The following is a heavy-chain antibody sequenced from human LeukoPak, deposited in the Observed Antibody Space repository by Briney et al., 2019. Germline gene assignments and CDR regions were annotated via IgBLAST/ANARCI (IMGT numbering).Heavy chain of an antibody. V-gene: IGHV4-59*01. D-gene: IGHD6-19*01. Sequence: SETLSLTCTVSGGSISGYYCSWIRQPPGKGLEWIGYIYYSGSTDYNPSLKSRVTISVDTSKTHFSLKLSSVTAADTAVYYCARSTIAVPGLFDYWGQGTLVTVSS. CDR1: GGSISGYY. CDR3: ARSTIAVPGLFDY. CDR2: IYYSGST. J-gene: IGHJ4*02.